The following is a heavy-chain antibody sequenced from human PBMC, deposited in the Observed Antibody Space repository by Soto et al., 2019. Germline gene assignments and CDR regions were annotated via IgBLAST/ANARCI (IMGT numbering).Heavy chain of an antibody. CDR3: AKDSYYDSSGPVYGMDV. V-gene: IGHV5-51*01. D-gene: IGHD3-22*01. CDR2: IYPDDSDT. Sequence: PVESLKISCKGSGYSFTNYWIGWVRQMPGKGLEWMGIIYPDDSDTRYSPSFQGQVTISADKSITTAYLQMNSLRAEDTAVYYCAKDSYYDSSGPVYGMDVWGQGTTVTVSS. J-gene: IGHJ6*02. CDR1: GYSFTNYW.